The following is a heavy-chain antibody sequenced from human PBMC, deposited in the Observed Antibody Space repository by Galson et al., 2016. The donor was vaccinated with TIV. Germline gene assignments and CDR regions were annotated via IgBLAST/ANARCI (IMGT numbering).Heavy chain of an antibody. CDR1: GYRFTNHW. CDR3: ARLEGYDDSASDY. Sequence: QSGAEVKKPGESLKISCKASGYRFTNHWIGWVGQMPGKGLEWMGVIYPGDSDTRYSPSFQGQVTISADKSSSTAHLQWSSLKASDTAMYYCARLEGYDDSASDYWGQGTLVTVSS. J-gene: IGHJ4*02. V-gene: IGHV5-51*01. D-gene: IGHD3-22*01. CDR2: IYPGDSDT.